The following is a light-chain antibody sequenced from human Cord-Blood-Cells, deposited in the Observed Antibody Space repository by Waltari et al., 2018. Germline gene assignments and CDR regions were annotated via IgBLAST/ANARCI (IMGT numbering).Light chain of an antibody. CDR2: DVS. Sequence: QSALTQTASVSGSPGQSLTISCPGTSSDVGGYNYVSWYQQHPGKAPKLMIYDVSNRPSGVSNRFSGSKSGNTASLTISGLQAEDEADYYCSSYTSSSTLVFGGGTKLTVL. J-gene: IGLJ3*02. CDR3: SSYTSSSTLV. V-gene: IGLV2-14*01. CDR1: SSDVGGYNY.